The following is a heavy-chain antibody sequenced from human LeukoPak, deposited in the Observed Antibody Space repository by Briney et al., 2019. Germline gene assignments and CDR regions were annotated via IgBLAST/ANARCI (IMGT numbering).Heavy chain of an antibody. Sequence: SQTLSLTCTVSGGSISSGSYYWSWIRQHPGKGLEWIGYIYYSGSTYYNPSLKSRVTISVDTSKNQFSLKLSSVTAADTAVYYCARFPVYYYYMDVWGKGTTVTVSS. CDR1: GGSISSGSYY. CDR3: ARFPVYYYYMDV. J-gene: IGHJ6*03. CDR2: IYYSGST. V-gene: IGHV4-31*03.